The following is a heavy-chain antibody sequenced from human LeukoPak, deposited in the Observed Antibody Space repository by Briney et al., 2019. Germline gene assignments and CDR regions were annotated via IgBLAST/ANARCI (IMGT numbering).Heavy chain of an antibody. J-gene: IGHJ6*02. CDR1: GYTFTGYY. CDR3: ARVWMGETSTETAAAVPRYYYGMDV. CDR2: INPNSGGT. Sequence: ASVKVSCKASGYTFTGYYMHWVRQAPGQGLEWMGWINPNSGGTNYAQKSQGRVTMTRDTSISTAYMELSRLRSDDTAVYYCARVWMGETSTETAAAVPRYYYGMDVWGQGTTVTVSS. V-gene: IGHV1-2*02. D-gene: IGHD6-13*01.